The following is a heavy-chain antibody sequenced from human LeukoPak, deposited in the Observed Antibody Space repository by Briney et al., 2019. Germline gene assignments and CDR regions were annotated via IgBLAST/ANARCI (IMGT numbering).Heavy chain of an antibody. CDR3: ARGGTIFGVVIPRAIDY. CDR2: INHSGST. J-gene: IGHJ4*02. Sequence: SETLSLTCAVSGGSFSGYYWSWIRQPPGKGLEWIGEINHSGSTNYNPSLKSRVTISVDTSKNQFSLKLSSVTAADTAVYYCARGGTIFGVVIPRAIDYWGQGTLVTVSS. D-gene: IGHD3-3*01. V-gene: IGHV4-34*01. CDR1: GGSFSGYY.